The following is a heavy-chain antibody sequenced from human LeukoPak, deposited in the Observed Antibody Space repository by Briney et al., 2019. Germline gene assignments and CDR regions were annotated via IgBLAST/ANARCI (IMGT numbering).Heavy chain of an antibody. Sequence: SQTLSLTCTVSGGSISSYYWSWIRQPPGKGLEWIGYIYYSGSNNYNPSLKSRVTISVDTSKNQFSLKLSSVTAADTAVYYCARDRLSSGWYSGFDYWGQGTLVTVSS. D-gene: IGHD6-19*01. CDR2: IYYSGSN. J-gene: IGHJ4*02. CDR3: ARDRLSSGWYSGFDY. CDR1: GGSISSYY. V-gene: IGHV4-59*01.